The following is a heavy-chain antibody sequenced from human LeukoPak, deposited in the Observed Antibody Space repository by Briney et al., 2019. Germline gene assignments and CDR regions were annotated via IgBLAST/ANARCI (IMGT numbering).Heavy chain of an antibody. CDR2: MNPNSGNT. Sequence: ASVKVSCKASGYTFTSYDINWVRQATGQGLEWMGWMNPNSGNTGYAQKFQGRVTITRNTSISTAYMELSSLRSEDTAVYYCARGPTTIFGVVHYYYYMDVWGKGTTVTVSS. V-gene: IGHV1-8*03. CDR3: ARGPTTIFGVVHYYYYMDV. J-gene: IGHJ6*03. D-gene: IGHD3-3*01. CDR1: GYTFTSYD.